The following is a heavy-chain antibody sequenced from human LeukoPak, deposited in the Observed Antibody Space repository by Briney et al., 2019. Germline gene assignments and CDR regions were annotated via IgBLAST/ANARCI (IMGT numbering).Heavy chain of an antibody. J-gene: IGHJ4*02. V-gene: IGHV4-4*07. CDR1: GGSISSYY. CDR3: ARSGGRSAYYDILTGSDY. Sequence: ASETLSLTCTVSGGSISSYYWSWIRQPAGKGLEWIGRIYTSGSTNYNPSLKSRVTMSVDTSKNQFSLKLSSVTAADTAVYYCARSGGRSAYYDILTGSDYWGQGTLVTVSS. CDR2: IYTSGST. D-gene: IGHD3-9*01.